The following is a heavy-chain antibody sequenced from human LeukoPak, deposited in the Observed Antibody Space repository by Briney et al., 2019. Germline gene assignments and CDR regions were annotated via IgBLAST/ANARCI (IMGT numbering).Heavy chain of an antibody. V-gene: IGHV5-51*01. CDR2: IYLGDSET. Sequence: GESLKISCKGSGYSLTTNWIGWVRQMPGKGLEWIGVIYLGDSETRYSPSFQGQVTISADKSTSTAYLHWSSLRASDTAMYYCARHLMSDLAFRYGLDVWGQGTTVTVSS. J-gene: IGHJ6*02. D-gene: IGHD2-21*02. CDR1: GYSLTTNW. CDR3: ARHLMSDLAFRYGLDV.